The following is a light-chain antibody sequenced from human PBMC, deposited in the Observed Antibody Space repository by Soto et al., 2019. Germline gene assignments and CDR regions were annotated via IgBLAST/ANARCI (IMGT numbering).Light chain of an antibody. J-gene: IGKJ1*01. CDR3: QQRSNWHPWT. V-gene: IGKV3-11*01. Sequence: EIVLTQSPATLSLSPGERATLSCSASQSVSSYLAWYQQKPGQAPRLLIYDASNRATGIPARFSGSGSGTVFRLIISRLQPEYFAVYNCQQRSNWHPWTFGQGNKVEIK. CDR1: QSVSSY. CDR2: DAS.